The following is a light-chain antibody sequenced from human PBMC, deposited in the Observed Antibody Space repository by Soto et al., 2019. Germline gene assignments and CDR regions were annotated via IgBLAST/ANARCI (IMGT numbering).Light chain of an antibody. CDR3: QQYGSSPLT. CDR2: GAS. V-gene: IGKV3-20*01. J-gene: IGKJ4*02. CDR1: QSVSSSF. Sequence: EIVLTQSPGTLSLSPGERATLSCRASQSVSSSFLAWYQQKPGQAPRLLIYGASSRATGTPDRFSGSVSGTDFSLTISRLEPEDVAVYYCQQYGSSPLTFGGGTKVEIK.